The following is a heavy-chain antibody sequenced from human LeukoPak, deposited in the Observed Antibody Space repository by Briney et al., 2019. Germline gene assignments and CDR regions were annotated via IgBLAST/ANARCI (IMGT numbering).Heavy chain of an antibody. V-gene: IGHV3-23*01. CDR1: GFTFSSYA. CDR2: ICGSGGST. J-gene: IGHJ4*02. CDR3: AKARDSSGWYYHYFDY. Sequence: GGSLRLSCAASGFTFSSYAMSWVRQAPGKGLEWVSAICGSGGSTYYADSVKGRFTISRDNSKNTLYLQMNSLRAEDTAVYYCAKARDSSGWYYHYFDYWGQGTLVTVSS. D-gene: IGHD6-19*01.